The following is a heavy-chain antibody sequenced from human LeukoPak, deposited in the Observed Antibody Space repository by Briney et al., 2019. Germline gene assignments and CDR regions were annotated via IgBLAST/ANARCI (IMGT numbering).Heavy chain of an antibody. CDR1: WFTFSSYA. D-gene: IGHD3-22*01. CDR2: ISGSGGRT. J-gene: IGHJ4*02. Sequence: GGSLRVSFAASWFTFSSYAMSWVPQAPGKGLEWVSAISGSGGRTYYAHSLKSRVTISRDNSKNTLYLQMNSLRAEDTAVYYCAKWGGDYYDSSGYLDYWGQGALVTVSS. CDR3: AKWGGDYYDSSGYLDY. V-gene: IGHV3-23*01.